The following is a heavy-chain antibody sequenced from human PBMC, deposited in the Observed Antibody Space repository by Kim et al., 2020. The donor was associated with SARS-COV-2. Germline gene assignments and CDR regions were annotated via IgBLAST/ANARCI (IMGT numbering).Heavy chain of an antibody. CDR3: ARDQSAGYSSSWNDY. J-gene: IGHJ4*02. D-gene: IGHD6-13*01. Sequence: ADCVKGRFTISRDNCKNTLYLQMNSLRAEDTAVYYCARDQSAGYSSSWNDYWGQGTLVTVSS. V-gene: IGHV3-30*07.